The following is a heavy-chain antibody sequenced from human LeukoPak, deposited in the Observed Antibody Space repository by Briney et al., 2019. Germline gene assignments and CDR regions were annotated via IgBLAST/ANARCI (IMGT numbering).Heavy chain of an antibody. Sequence: PGGSLRLSCAASGFTVSNNCMSWVRQAPGKGLEWVSVIYSGGSTYYTDSVKGRFTISRDNSKNTLYLQMNSLRAEDTAVYYCAKADSGYNYGFDYWGQGTLVTVSS. D-gene: IGHD5-18*01. CDR1: GFTVSNNC. CDR3: AKADSGYNYGFDY. J-gene: IGHJ4*02. CDR2: IYSGGST. V-gene: IGHV3-53*01.